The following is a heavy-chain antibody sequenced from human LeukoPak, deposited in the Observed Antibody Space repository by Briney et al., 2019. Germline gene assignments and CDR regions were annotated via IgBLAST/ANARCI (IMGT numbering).Heavy chain of an antibody. Sequence: GGSLRLSCAASGLTFSSYDMSWVRQAPGKGLEWVSLISGSGDSSYYADCVKGRFTISRDNSKNTLYLQMNRLRAEDTAVYYCAKSPRGAVTGAYGMDVWGQGTTVTVSS. CDR3: AKSPRGAVTGAYGMDV. CDR2: ISGSGDSS. CDR1: GLTFSSYD. J-gene: IGHJ6*02. V-gene: IGHV3-23*01. D-gene: IGHD6-19*01.